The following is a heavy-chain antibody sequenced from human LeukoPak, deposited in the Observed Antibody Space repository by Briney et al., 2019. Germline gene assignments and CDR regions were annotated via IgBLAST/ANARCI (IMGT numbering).Heavy chain of an antibody. CDR2: VYYTGST. Sequence: PSETLSLTCTVSGGSISRYYWSWIRQPPGKGLEWIGYVYYTGSTNYNPSLKSRVTMFEDKSKNQFSLRLSSVTVADTAVYYCARHFAYSSSSYFDYWGQGSLVTVSS. D-gene: IGHD6-6*01. J-gene: IGHJ4*02. V-gene: IGHV4-59*08. CDR1: GGSISRYY. CDR3: ARHFAYSSSSYFDY.